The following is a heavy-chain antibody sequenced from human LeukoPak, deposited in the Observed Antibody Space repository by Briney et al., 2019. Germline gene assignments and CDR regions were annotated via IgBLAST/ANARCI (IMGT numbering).Heavy chain of an antibody. D-gene: IGHD3-10*01. V-gene: IGHV1-2*02. CDR2: INPHSGAT. CDR3: ARETYGPGIKSVEY. Sequence: ASVKVSCKASGDTFASGNVFRAYYMHWVRQAPGQGLEWMGGINPHSGATLYAQVFQGRVSMTRDTSINTAYMELNRLTSDDTAVYFCARETYGPGIKSVEYWGQGSLVTVSS. J-gene: IGHJ4*02. CDR1: GDTFASGNVFRAYY.